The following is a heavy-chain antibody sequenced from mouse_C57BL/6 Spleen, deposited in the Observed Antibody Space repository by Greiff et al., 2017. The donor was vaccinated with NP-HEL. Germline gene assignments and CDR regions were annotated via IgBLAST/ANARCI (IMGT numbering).Heavy chain of an antibody. J-gene: IGHJ4*01. CDR2: INPNNGGT. V-gene: IGHV1-26*01. CDR3: ARTGTWGYAMDY. D-gene: IGHD4-1*01. Sequence: EVKLQQSGPELVKPGASVKISCKASGYTFTDYYMNWVKQSHGKSLEWIGDINPNNGGTSYNQKFKGKATLTVDKSSSTAYMELRSLTSEDSAVYYCARTGTWGYAMDYWGQGTSVTVSS. CDR1: GYTFTDYY.